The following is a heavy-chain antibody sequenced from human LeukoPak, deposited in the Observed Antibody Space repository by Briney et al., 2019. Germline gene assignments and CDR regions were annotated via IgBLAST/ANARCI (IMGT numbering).Heavy chain of an antibody. V-gene: IGHV7-4-1*02. CDR1: GYTFTSYA. J-gene: IGHJ4*02. CDR3: AREGLRYFDWLLTDFDY. Sequence: ASVKVSCKASGYTFTSYAMNWVRQAPGQGLEWMGWINTNTGNPTYAQGFTGRFVFSLDTSVSTAYLQISSLKAEDTAVYYCAREGLRYFDWLLTDFDYWGQGTLVTVSS. D-gene: IGHD3-9*01. CDR2: INTNTGNP.